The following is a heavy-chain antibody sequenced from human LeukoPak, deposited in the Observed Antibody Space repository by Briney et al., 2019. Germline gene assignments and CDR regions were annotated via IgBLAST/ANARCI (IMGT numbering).Heavy chain of an antibody. Sequence: SETLSLTCTLSGGSISTYYWSWIRQPPGKGLEWIGYIYHGGSTNYNPSLKSRVTISVDTSKNQFSLRLSSVTAADTAVYYCASAGGPDRPLAYWGQGALVTVSS. V-gene: IGHV4-59*01. J-gene: IGHJ4*02. CDR3: ASAGGPDRPLAY. CDR2: IYHGGST. CDR1: GGSISTYY. D-gene: IGHD4-23*01.